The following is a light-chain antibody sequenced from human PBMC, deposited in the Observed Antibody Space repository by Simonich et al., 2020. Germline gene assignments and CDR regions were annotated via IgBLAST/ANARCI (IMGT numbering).Light chain of an antibody. J-gene: IGLJ3*02. V-gene: IGLV1-51*01. CDR2: DNT. CDR1: SSNIGNNY. Sequence: QSVLTQPPSVSAAPGQKVTISCSGSSSNIGNNYVSWYQQLPGTAPKLLIYDNTTRPSGIPDRVSGSKSGTSATLGITGLQTGDEADYYCGTWDSSLSAWVFGGGTKLTVL. CDR3: GTWDSSLSAWV.